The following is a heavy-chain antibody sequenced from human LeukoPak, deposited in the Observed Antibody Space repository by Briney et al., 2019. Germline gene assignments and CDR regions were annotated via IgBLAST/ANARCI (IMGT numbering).Heavy chain of an antibody. CDR1: EFTFSTYS. V-gene: IGHV3-48*01. J-gene: IGHJ4*02. Sequence: PGESLRLSCTASEFTFSTYSMNWVRQAPGKGLEWLSYISSSSNTIYYADSVKGRFTISRDNAKKSLYLQMDSLRAEDTAVYYCARETPYSSSWRPFDHWGQGTLVSVSS. CDR3: ARETPYSSSWRPFDH. D-gene: IGHD6-13*01. CDR2: ISSSSNTI.